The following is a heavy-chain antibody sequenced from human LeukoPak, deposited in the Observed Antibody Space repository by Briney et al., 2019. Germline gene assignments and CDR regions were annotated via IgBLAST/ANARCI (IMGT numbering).Heavy chain of an antibody. CDR2: IKQDGSEK. V-gene: IGHV3-7*01. D-gene: IGHD6-19*01. Sequence: GGSLRLSCAASGFTFSSYWMSWVRQAPGKGLEWVANIKQDGSEKYYVDSVKGRFTISRDNAKNSLYLQMNSLRAEDTAVYYCARHESSSGWYDAFDIWGQGTMVTVSS. J-gene: IGHJ3*02. CDR1: GFTFSSYW. CDR3: ARHESSSGWYDAFDI.